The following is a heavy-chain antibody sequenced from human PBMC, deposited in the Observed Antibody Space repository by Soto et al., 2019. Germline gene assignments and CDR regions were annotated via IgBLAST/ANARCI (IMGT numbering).Heavy chain of an antibody. J-gene: IGHJ5*02. Sequence: ASVKVSCKASGYTFTGYGISWVRQAPGEGLEWMGWISAYNGITNYAQKLQGRVTMTTDTSTSTAYTELRSLRSADTAVYYCARAMAVAGIPNWFDPWGQGTLVTVSS. CDR1: GYTFTGYG. D-gene: IGHD6-19*01. V-gene: IGHV1-18*04. CDR2: ISAYNGIT. CDR3: ARAMAVAGIPNWFDP.